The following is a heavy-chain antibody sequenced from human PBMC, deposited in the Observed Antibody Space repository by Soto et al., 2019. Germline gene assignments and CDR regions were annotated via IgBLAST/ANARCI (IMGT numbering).Heavy chain of an antibody. J-gene: IGHJ4*02. V-gene: IGHV3-15*01. D-gene: IGHD4-4*01. Sequence: GGSLRLSCAASGFTFSNAWMSGVRQAPGKGLEWVGRIKSKTDGGTTDYAAPVTGRFTISRDDSKNTLYLQMNSLKTEATAVYFCSSATPPRYTVMIGYFDYWGQGTLVTVSS. CDR3: SSATPPRYTVMIGYFDY. CDR1: GFTFSNAW. CDR2: IKSKTDGGTT.